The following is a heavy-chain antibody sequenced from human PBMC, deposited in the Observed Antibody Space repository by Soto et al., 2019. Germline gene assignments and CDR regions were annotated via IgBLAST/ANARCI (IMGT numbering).Heavy chain of an antibody. CDR2: MNPDSANT. J-gene: IGHJ4*02. CDR1: GYTFASYD. V-gene: IGHV1-8*01. CDR3: TRAIRNELLSDY. D-gene: IGHD1-26*01. Sequence: QVQLVQSGAEVRKPGASVKVSCKASGYTFASYDVGWVRQATGQGLEWMGWMNPDSANTGYAQKFQGRVTMTRDTSISTVYMELNSLTSEDTAVYYCTRAIRNELLSDYWGQGTLVTVSS.